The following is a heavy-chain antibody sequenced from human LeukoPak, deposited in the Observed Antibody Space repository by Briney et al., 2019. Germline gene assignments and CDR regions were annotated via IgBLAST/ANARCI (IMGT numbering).Heavy chain of an antibody. D-gene: IGHD1-1*01. J-gene: IGHJ6*02. Sequence: SETLSLTCAVYGGFFNDFYWSWIRQTPGKGLEWIGEINNSGIANYNPSLRSQFIISVEASKNQFSLKLSSVTAADTALYYCARGGTTGPHMYGLDVWGQGTRSPSP. V-gene: IGHV4-34*01. CDR3: ARGGTTGPHMYGLDV. CDR1: GGFFNDFY. CDR2: INNSGIA.